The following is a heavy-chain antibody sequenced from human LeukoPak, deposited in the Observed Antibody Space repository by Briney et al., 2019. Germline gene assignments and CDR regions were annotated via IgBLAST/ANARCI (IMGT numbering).Heavy chain of an antibody. CDR3: AKSSSPSPKRGEYYSDY. D-gene: IGHD2-2*01. Sequence: TGGSLRLSCAASEFTFNNYAMVWVRQAPGKGLEWVSAIRGSGDYTYDSDSVKGRFTISRDNSKNMLYLQMNSLRADDTAVYYCAKSSSPSPKRGEYYSDYWGQGTLVTVSS. V-gene: IGHV3-23*01. CDR1: EFTFNNYA. J-gene: IGHJ4*02. CDR2: IRGSGDYT.